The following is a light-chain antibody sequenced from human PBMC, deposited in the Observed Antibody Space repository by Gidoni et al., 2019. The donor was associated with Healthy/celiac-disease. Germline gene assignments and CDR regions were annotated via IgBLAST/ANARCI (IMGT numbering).Light chain of an antibody. V-gene: IGLV3-1*01. CDR2: QDS. J-gene: IGLJ2*01. CDR1: KLGDQD. CDR3: QAWDSSTVV. Sequence: SYELTQPPSVSVSPGQTASITCSVDKLGDQDACWYQQKPGQSPVLVIYQDSKRPSGIPERFSGSNSGNTATLTISGTQAMDEADYYCQAWDSSTVVFGGGTKLTVL.